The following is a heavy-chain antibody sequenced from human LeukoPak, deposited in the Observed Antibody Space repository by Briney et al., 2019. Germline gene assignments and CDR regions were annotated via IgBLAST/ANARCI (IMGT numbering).Heavy chain of an antibody. J-gene: IGHJ6*03. CDR1: GYTFTGYY. Sequence: ASVKVSCKASGYTFTGYYMHWVRQAPGQGPEWMGWINPNSGGTSYAQKFKGRVTMTRDTSISTAYMELSRLRSDDTAVYYCARPTYQYDTSGFTPYYYMDVWGKGTTVTVSS. V-gene: IGHV1-2*02. D-gene: IGHD3-22*01. CDR3: ARPTYQYDTSGFTPYYYMDV. CDR2: INPNSGGT.